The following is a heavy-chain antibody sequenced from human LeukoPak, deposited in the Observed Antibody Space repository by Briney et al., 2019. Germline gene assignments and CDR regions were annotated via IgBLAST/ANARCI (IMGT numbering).Heavy chain of an antibody. J-gene: IGHJ4*02. CDR1: GFTFSSYG. D-gene: IGHD2-15*01. Sequence: GGSLRLSCAASGFTFSSYGMHWVRQAPGKGLEWVAVISYDGSNKYHADSVKGRFTISRDNSKNTLYLQMNSLRAEDTAVYYCAKGRFEGYCSGGSCYSGVIGSPALSDFDYWGQGTLVTVSS. V-gene: IGHV3-30*18. CDR2: ISYDGSNK. CDR3: AKGRFEGYCSGGSCYSGVIGSPALSDFDY.